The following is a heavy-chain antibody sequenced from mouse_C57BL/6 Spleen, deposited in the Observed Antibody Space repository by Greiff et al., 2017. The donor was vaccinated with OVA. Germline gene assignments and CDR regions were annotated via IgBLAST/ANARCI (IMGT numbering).Heavy chain of an antibody. CDR1: GYTFTSYW. CDR2: IDPSGSYT. Sequence: VKLQQPGAELVMPGASVKLSCKASGYTFTSYWMHWVKQRPGQGLEWIGEIDPSGSYTNYNQKFKGQSTLTVDKSSSTAYMQLSSLTSEDSAVYYCAKSGDYDEGFGDWGQGTTLTVSS. J-gene: IGHJ2*01. CDR3: AKSGDYDEGFGD. V-gene: IGHV1-69*01. D-gene: IGHD2-4*01.